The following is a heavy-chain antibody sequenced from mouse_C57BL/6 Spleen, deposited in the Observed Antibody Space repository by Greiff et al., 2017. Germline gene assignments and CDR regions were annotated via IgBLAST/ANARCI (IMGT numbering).Heavy chain of an antibody. Sequence: QVQLKESGPELVKPGASVKISCKASGYAFSSSWMNWVKQRPGKGLEWIGRIYPGDGDTNYNGKFKGKATLTADKSSSTAYMQLNSLTSEDSAVYFCEEGIRGYFDYWGQGTTLTVSS. D-gene: IGHD1-1*01. V-gene: IGHV1-82*01. CDR1: GYAFSSSW. CDR3: EEGIRGYFDY. CDR2: IYPGDGDT. J-gene: IGHJ2*01.